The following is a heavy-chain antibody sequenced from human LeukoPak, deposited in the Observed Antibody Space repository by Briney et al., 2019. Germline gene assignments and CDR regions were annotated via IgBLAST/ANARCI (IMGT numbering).Heavy chain of an antibody. CDR3: ARAYCTNGVCYTRPRARGGLYMDV. D-gene: IGHD2-8*01. CDR1: GGSFSGYY. J-gene: IGHJ6*03. V-gene: IGHV4-34*01. Sequence: PSETLSLTCAVYGGSFSGYYWSWIRQPPGKGLEWIGEINHSGSTNYNPSLKSRVTMSVDTSKNQFSLKLTSVTAADTAVYYCARAYCTNGVCYTRPRARGGLYMDVWGKGATVTVSS. CDR2: INHSGST.